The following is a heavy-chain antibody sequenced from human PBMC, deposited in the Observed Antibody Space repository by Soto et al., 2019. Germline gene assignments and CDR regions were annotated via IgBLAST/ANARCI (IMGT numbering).Heavy chain of an antibody. V-gene: IGHV4-38-2*01. CDR2: IYHSGST. Sequence: ASETLSLTCAVSGYSISSGYYWGWIRQPPGKGLEWIGSIYHSGSTYYNPSLKSRVTISVDTSKNQFSLKLSSVTAADTAVYYCAWSSSFTPFDYWGQGTLVTVSS. CDR3: AWSSSFTPFDY. D-gene: IGHD6-13*01. CDR1: GYSISSGYY. J-gene: IGHJ4*02.